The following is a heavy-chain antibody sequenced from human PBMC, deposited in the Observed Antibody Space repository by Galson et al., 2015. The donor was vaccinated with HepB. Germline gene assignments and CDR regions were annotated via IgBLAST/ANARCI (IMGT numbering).Heavy chain of an antibody. Sequence: SLRPSFAASGFTFSCYDMHLVHQPTCGGLEWVAGMGTSCNTYYPDSVEDRFTISREDAKNSLYLQMNSLRAGDTAIYYCVRPGPGWYFNLWGRGTLVTVSS. CDR2: MGTSCNT. J-gene: IGHJ2*01. CDR1: GFTFSCYD. V-gene: IGHV3-13*04. CDR3: VRPGPGWYFNL.